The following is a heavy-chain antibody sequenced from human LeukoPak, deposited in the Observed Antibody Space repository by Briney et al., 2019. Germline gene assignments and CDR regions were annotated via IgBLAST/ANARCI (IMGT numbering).Heavy chain of an antibody. CDR1: GDSISSYD. Sequence: PSETLSLTCTVSGDSISSYDWSWIRQPPGKGLEWIGYIYYSGSTNYNPSLKSRVTISVDTSKNQFSLKLSSVTAADTAVYYCARQGPDAFFDYWAREPWSPSPQ. V-gene: IGHV4-59*08. CDR3: ARQGPDAFFDY. CDR2: IYYSGST. J-gene: IGHJ4*02.